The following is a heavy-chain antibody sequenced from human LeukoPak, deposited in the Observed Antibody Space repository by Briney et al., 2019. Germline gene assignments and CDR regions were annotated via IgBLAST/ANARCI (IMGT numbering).Heavy chain of an antibody. Sequence: PGGSLRLSCAASGFTFSNAWMSWVRQAPGTGLEWVGRIKSKTDGGTTDYAASVKGRFTISRDDSKNTLYLQMNSLKTEDTAVYYCTTDRVVYGSSGSYYSSPFDYWGQGTLVTVSS. CDR1: GFTFSNAW. D-gene: IGHD3-10*01. CDR3: TTDRVVYGSSGSYYSSPFDY. V-gene: IGHV3-15*01. CDR2: IKSKTDGGTT. J-gene: IGHJ4*02.